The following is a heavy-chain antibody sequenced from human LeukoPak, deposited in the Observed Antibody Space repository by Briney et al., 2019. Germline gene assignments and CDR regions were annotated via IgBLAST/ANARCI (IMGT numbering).Heavy chain of an antibody. CDR1: GFTFSSYG. V-gene: IGHV3-23*01. CDR3: AKGGSSWSEIDY. D-gene: IGHD6-13*01. Sequence: GGSLRLSCAASGFTFSSYGMSWVRQAPGKGLEWVSAISGSGGSKYYADSVKGRFTISRDNAKDKLDLQMNSLRGDDTAVYYCAKGGSSWSEIDYWGQGSLVTVSS. J-gene: IGHJ4*02. CDR2: ISGSGGSK.